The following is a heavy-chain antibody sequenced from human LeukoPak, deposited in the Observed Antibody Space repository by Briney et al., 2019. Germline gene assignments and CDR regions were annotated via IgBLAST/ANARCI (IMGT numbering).Heavy chain of an antibody. Sequence: PGGSPRLSCAASGFTFSSHGMNWVRQASGKGLEWLSYISRSSSTIYYADSVKGRFTISRDNAKNSLYLQMNSLRDEDTAVYYCARDRNPYADYSGNDYWGQGTLVTVSS. CDR2: ISRSSSTI. V-gene: IGHV3-48*02. CDR3: ARDRNPYADYSGNDY. J-gene: IGHJ4*02. CDR1: GFTFSSHG. D-gene: IGHD4-17*01.